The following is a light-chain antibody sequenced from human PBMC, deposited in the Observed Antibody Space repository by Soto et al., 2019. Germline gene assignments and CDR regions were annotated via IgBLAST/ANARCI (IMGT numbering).Light chain of an antibody. CDR3: QTWGTGVT. CDR2: VNSDGSH. CDR1: SGHSSYA. J-gene: IGLJ2*01. V-gene: IGLV4-69*01. Sequence: QAVVTQSPSASASLGASVKLTCTLSSGHSSYAIAWHQQQPDKGPRYLMKVNSDGSHSKGDGIPDRFSGSSSGAERYLTISSLQSEDEADYYCQTWGTGVTFGGGTKVTVL.